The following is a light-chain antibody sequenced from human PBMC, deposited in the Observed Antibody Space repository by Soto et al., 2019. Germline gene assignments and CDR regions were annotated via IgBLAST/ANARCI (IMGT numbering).Light chain of an antibody. CDR3: AAWDDSLNGQGV. V-gene: IGLV1-44*01. J-gene: IGLJ2*01. CDR1: SSNIGSNT. Sequence: QSVLTQPPSASGTPGQRVTISCSGSSSNIGSNTVNWYQQLPGTAPKLLIYSNNQRPSGVPDRFSGSKSGTSASVVISGLQSEDGADYYCAAWDDSLNGQGVFGGGTDLTVL. CDR2: SNN.